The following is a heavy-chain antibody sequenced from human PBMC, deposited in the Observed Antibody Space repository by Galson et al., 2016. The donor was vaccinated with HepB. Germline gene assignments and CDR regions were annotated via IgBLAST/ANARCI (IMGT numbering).Heavy chain of an antibody. J-gene: IGHJ6*02. D-gene: IGHD6-19*01. V-gene: IGHV4-34*01. CDR2: IDDSGRT. CDR1: GGSITGYY. Sequence: SETLSLTCAVSGGSITGYYWTWIRQSTGRGLEWIGEIDDSGRTNYSPSLKSRFTISVDTSKSHFSLKLSFVTAADTAVYYCARVVYRGAWYNGMDVWGQGTTVTVSS. CDR3: ARVVYRGAWYNGMDV.